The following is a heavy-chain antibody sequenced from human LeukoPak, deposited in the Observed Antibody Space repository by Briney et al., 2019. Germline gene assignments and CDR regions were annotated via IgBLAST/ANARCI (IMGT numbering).Heavy chain of an antibody. V-gene: IGHV3-21*06. CDR3: GRAF. Sequence: GGSLRLSCTASGFTFSDCDMNWFRHAPGKGLEWVASISYRSSHIYYADSAKGRFTISRDNAKNSLYLQMNNLRAEDTAVYYCGRAFWGQGTLVTVSS. CDR2: ISYRSSHI. J-gene: IGHJ4*02. CDR1: GFTFSDCD.